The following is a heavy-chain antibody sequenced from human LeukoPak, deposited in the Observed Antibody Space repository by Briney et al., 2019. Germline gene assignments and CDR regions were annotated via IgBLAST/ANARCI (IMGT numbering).Heavy chain of an antibody. V-gene: IGHV3-21*01. J-gene: IGHJ4*02. CDR1: GFTFSSYS. D-gene: IGHD6-19*01. Sequence: PGGSLRLSCAASGFTFSSYSMNWVRQAPGKGLEWVSSISSSSSYIYYADSVKGRFTISRDNAKNSLYLQINSLRAEDTAVYYCARGVGSSGWYDGGYFDYWGQGTLVTVSS. CDR2: ISSSSSYI. CDR3: ARGVGSSGWYDGGYFDY.